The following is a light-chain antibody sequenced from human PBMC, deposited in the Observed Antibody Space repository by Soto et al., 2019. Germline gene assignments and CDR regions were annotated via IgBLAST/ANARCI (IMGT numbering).Light chain of an antibody. Sequence: EIVLTQSPGTLSLSPGERATLSCRASQSVSSSYLAWYQRKPGQAPRLLIYGASSRAAGIPDRFSGSGSGTEFTLTISRLEPEDFAVYYCQQYGSSPPNFGQGTRLEI. CDR1: QSVSSSY. J-gene: IGKJ5*01. V-gene: IGKV3-20*01. CDR2: GAS. CDR3: QQYGSSPPN.